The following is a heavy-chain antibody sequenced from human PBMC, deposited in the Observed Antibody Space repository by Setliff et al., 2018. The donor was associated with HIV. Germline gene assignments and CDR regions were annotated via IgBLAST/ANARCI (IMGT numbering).Heavy chain of an antibody. CDR1: GFTFSSYG. CDR2: IWYDGSNK. J-gene: IGHJ6*03. Sequence: GGSLRLSCAASGFTFSSYGIHWVRQAPGKGLEWVALIWYDGSNKYYADSVKGRFTISRDNSKNTLYLQMSSLRAEDTAVYYCAKGRYSSGANYYYYFYMDVWGKGTTVTVSS. D-gene: IGHD6-19*01. CDR3: AKGRYSSGANYYYYFYMDV. V-gene: IGHV3-33*06.